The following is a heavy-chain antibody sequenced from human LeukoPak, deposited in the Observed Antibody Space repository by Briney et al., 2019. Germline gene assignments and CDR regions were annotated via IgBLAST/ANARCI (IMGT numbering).Heavy chain of an antibody. Sequence: GASMKVSCKASGYTFTGYYMHWVRQAPGQGLEWMGWINPNSGGTNYAQKFQGRVTMTRDTSISTAYMELSRLRSDDTAVYYCARDHIAAAGNFGWFDPWGQGTLVTVSS. CDR3: ARDHIAAAGNFGWFDP. J-gene: IGHJ5*02. V-gene: IGHV1-2*02. CDR2: INPNSGGT. D-gene: IGHD6-13*01. CDR1: GYTFTGYY.